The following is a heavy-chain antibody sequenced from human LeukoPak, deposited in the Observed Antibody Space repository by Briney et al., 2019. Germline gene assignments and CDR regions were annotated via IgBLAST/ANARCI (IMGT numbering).Heavy chain of an antibody. CDR3: ARANRRWDFDY. CDR1: GYTFTGYY. CDR2: INSNSAGT. V-gene: IGHV1-2*02. Sequence: GASVKVSCKASGYTFTGYYLHWVRQAPGHGLEWMGWINSNSAGTTYAQKFQGRVTMTRDTSMSTAYMELSRLRSDDTAVYYCARANRRWDFDYWGQGTLVTVSS. D-gene: IGHD1-14*01. J-gene: IGHJ4*02.